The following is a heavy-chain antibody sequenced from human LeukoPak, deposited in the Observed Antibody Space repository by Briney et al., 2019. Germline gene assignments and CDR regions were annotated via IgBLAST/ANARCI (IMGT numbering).Heavy chain of an antibody. V-gene: IGHV3-21*04. CDR2: ISSSSSYI. D-gene: IGHD5-12*01. CDR3: ARYSGYDSGPVLN. J-gene: IGHJ4*02. CDR1: GFTFSSYS. Sequence: GGSLRLSCAASGFTFSSYSMNWVRQAPGKGLEWVSSISSSSSYIYYADSVKGRFTISRDNAKNSLYLQMNSLRAEDTALYHCARYSGYDSGPVLNWGQGTLVTVSS.